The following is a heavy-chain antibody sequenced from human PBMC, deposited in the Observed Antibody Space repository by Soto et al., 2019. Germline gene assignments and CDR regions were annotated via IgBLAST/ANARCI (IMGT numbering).Heavy chain of an antibody. J-gene: IGHJ3*02. CDR1: GGSVSRGAYY. V-gene: IGHV4-31*03. CDR2: IYYSGST. D-gene: IGHD5-12*01. Sequence: KPSETLSLTCTVSGGSVSRGAYYWTWIRQRPGKGLEWIGYIYYSGSTYYSPSLKSRLSISLDTSKNQFSLRLSSVTAADTAMYYCARARLRAVYAFDIWGQGTMVTVSS. CDR3: ARARLRAVYAFDI.